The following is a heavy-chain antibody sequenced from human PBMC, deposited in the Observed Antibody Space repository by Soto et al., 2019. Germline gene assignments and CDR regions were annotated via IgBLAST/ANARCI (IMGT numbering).Heavy chain of an antibody. Sequence: GGSLRLSCAASGFTFSSYAMHWVRQAPGKGLEWVAVISYDGSNKYYADSVKGRFTISRDNSKSTLYLQMNSLRAEDTAVYYCAGGSSSPYPYYYYYGMDVWGQGTTVTVSS. CDR3: AGGSSSPYPYYYYYGMDV. D-gene: IGHD6-6*01. V-gene: IGHV3-30-3*01. J-gene: IGHJ6*02. CDR2: ISYDGSNK. CDR1: GFTFSSYA.